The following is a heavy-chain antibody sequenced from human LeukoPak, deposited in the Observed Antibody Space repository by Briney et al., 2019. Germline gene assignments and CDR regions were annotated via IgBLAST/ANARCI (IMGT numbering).Heavy chain of an antibody. Sequence: ASVKVSCKASGYTFTSYYMHWVRQAPGEGLEWMGIINPSGGSTSYAQKFQGRVTMTRDMSTSTVYMELSSLRSEDTAVYYCAADTHSYYDSSGNPGYYYMDVWGKGTTVTVSS. V-gene: IGHV1-46*01. CDR3: AADTHSYYDSSGNPGYYYMDV. D-gene: IGHD3-22*01. CDR1: GYTFTSYY. J-gene: IGHJ6*03. CDR2: INPSGGST.